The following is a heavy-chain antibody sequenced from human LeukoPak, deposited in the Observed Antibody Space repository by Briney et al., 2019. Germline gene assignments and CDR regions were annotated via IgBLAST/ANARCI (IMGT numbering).Heavy chain of an antibody. J-gene: IGHJ5*02. V-gene: IGHV4-39*01. Sequence: SETLPLTCTVSGGSISSSSYYWRWIRQPPGKGLEWLGSIYYSGRTYYNPSLKSRVTISVDTSKNQFSLKLSSVSAADTAVYYCARQRAAAGKNWFDPWGQGTLVTVSS. CDR3: ARQRAAAGKNWFDP. D-gene: IGHD6-13*01. CDR2: IYYSGRT. CDR1: GGSISSSSYY.